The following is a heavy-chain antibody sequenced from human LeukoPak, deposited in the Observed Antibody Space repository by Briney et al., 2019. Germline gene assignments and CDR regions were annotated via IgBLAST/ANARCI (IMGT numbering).Heavy chain of an antibody. V-gene: IGHV3-7*04. D-gene: IGHD5-24*01. CDR2: IKQDGSKK. CDR3: TRVGYIDEGIDY. CDR1: GFPFSSYW. J-gene: IGHJ4*02. Sequence: GGSQRLSCVASGFPFSSYWMTWVRQAPGKGLEWVANIKQDGSKKSYVDSVKGRFTISRDNAKNSLYLQMNSLRAEDTAIYYCTRVGYIDEGIDYWGQGTLVTVSS.